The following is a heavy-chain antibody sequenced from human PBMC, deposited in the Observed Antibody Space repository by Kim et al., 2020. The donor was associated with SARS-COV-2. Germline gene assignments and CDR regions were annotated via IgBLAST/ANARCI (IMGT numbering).Heavy chain of an antibody. Sequence: ASVKVSCKVSGYTLTELSMHWVRQAPGKGLEWMGGFDPEDGETIYAQKFQGRVTMTEDTSTDTAYMELSSLRSEDTAVYYCATYDSCGYFASGYWFDPWGQGTLVTVSS. D-gene: IGHD3-22*01. CDR2: FDPEDGET. CDR1: GYTLTELS. CDR3: ATYDSCGYFASGYWFDP. J-gene: IGHJ5*02. V-gene: IGHV1-24*01.